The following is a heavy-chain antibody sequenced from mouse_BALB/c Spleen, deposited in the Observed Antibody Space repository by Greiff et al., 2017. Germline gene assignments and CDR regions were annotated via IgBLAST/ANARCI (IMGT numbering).Heavy chain of an antibody. CDR3: ARRGFTTPTDYFDY. J-gene: IGHJ2*01. CDR1: GFTFSSYG. D-gene: IGHD1-2*01. Sequence: EVQLVESGGDLVKPGGSLKLSCAASGFTFSSYGTSWVRQTPDKRLEWVATISSGGSYTYYPDSVKGRFTISRDNAKNTLYLQMSSLKSEDTAMYYCARRGFTTPTDYFDYWGQGTTLTVSS. V-gene: IGHV5-6*01. CDR2: ISSGGSYT.